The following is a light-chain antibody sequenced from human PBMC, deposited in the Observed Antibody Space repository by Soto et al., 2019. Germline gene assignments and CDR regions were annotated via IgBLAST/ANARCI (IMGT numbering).Light chain of an antibody. J-gene: IGKJ5*01. CDR1: QSINNY. Sequence: EIVLTQSPGTLSLSPGDRATLSCRASQSINNYLAWYQQKPGQAPRLLIYDGSNRATGIPARFSGSGSGTDFTLTISSLEPEDFAVYYCQQRSDWPPITFGQGTRLEIK. CDR2: DGS. V-gene: IGKV3-11*01. CDR3: QQRSDWPPIT.